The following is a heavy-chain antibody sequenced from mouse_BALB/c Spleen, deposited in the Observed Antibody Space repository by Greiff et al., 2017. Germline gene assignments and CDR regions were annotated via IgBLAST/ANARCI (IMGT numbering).Heavy chain of an antibody. J-gene: IGHJ1*01. D-gene: IGHD2-2*01. CDR1: GFTFSSYA. Sequence: EVKVVESGGGLVKPGGSLKLSCAASGFTFSSYAMSWVRQTPEKRLEWVASISSGGSTYYPDSVKGRFTISRDNARNILYLQMSSLRSEDTAMYYCARGGYGYDDWYFDVWGAGTTVTVSS. V-gene: IGHV5-6-5*01. CDR3: ARGGYGYDDWYFDV. CDR2: ISSGGST.